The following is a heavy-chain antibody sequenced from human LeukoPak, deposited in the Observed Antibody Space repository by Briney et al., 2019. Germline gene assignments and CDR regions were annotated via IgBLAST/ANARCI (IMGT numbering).Heavy chain of an antibody. CDR2: IYYSGST. J-gene: IGHJ6*03. CDR3: ASDEVGLRGYMDV. Sequence: SETLSLTCTVSGGSISSSSYYWGWIRQPPGKGLEWIGSIYYSGSTYYNPSLKSRVTISVDTSKNQFSLKLSSVTAADTAVYYCASDEVGLRGYMDVWGKGTTVTVSS. V-gene: IGHV4-39*07. CDR1: GGSISSSSYY. D-gene: IGHD4-17*01.